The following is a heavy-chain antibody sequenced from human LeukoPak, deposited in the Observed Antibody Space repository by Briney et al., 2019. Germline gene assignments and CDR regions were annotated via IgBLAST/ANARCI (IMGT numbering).Heavy chain of an antibody. CDR2: ISAYNGNT. Sequence: ASVKVSCKASGYTFTSYGISWVRQAPGQGLEWMGWISAYNGNTNYAQKLQGRVTRTTDTSTSTAYMELRSLSSDDTAVYYCASSKVVPAAMLRGGAHGAFDIWGQGTMVTVSS. J-gene: IGHJ3*02. D-gene: IGHD2-2*01. CDR3: ASSKVVPAAMLRGGAHGAFDI. V-gene: IGHV1-18*04. CDR1: GYTFTSYG.